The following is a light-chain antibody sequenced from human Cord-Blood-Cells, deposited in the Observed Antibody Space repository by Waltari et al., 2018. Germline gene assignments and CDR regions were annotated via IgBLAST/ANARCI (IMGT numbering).Light chain of an antibody. CDR1: SSAVGGYNY. V-gene: IGLV2-14*01. Sequence: QSALTQPASVSGSPGQSITISCPGTSSAVGGYNYVSWYQQHPGKAPKLMIYDVSNRPSGVSNRVSGSKSGNTASLTISGLQAEDEADYYCSSYTSSSTYVFGTGTKVTVL. CDR3: SSYTSSSTYV. CDR2: DVS. J-gene: IGLJ1*01.